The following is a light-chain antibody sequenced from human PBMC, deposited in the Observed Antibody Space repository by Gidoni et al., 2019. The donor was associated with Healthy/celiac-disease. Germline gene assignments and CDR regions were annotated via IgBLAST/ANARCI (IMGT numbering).Light chain of an antibody. CDR1: SSDVGGYNY. CDR3: SSYAGRVV. J-gene: IGLJ2*01. Sequence: QSALTQPPSASGSPGQSVTISFTGTSSDVGGYNYVSWYQQHPGKAPQLMIYEVSKRPSGVPDRFSGSKSGNTASLTVSGLQAEDEADYYCSSYAGRVVFGGGTKLTVL. CDR2: EVS. V-gene: IGLV2-8*01.